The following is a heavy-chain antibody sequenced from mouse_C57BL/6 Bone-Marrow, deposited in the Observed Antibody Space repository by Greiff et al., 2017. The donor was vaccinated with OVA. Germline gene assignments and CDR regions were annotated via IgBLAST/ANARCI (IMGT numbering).Heavy chain of an antibody. V-gene: IGHV1-69*01. CDR3: ARKEAAQATPLMDY. J-gene: IGHJ4*01. CDR1: GYTFTSYW. D-gene: IGHD3-2*02. Sequence: QVQLQQSGAELVMPGASVKLSCKASGYTFTSYWMHWVKQRPGQGLEWIGEIDPSDSYTNYNQKFKGKSTLTVDKSSSTAYMQLSSLTSEDSAVYYCARKEAAQATPLMDYWGQGTSVTVSS. CDR2: IDPSDSYT.